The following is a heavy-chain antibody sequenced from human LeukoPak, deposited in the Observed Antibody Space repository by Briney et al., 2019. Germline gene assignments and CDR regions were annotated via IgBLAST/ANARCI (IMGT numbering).Heavy chain of an antibody. J-gene: IGHJ4*02. Sequence: GGSLRLSCAASGFTFSSYAMSWVRQAPGKGLEWVSGIGASGGSTYYADSVKGRFTISRDNSKNTLYLQMNSLRTEDTAVYHCAKAEGYDILTGLDYWGQGTLVTVSS. CDR2: IGASGGST. CDR1: GFTFSSYA. CDR3: AKAEGYDILTGLDY. V-gene: IGHV3-23*01. D-gene: IGHD3-9*01.